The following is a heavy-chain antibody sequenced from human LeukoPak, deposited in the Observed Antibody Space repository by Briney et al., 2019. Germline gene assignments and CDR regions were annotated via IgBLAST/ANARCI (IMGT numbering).Heavy chain of an antibody. Sequence: RSGGSLRLSCAASGFTFTSYAMSWVRQAPRKGLEWVSLIIGSADSTYYADSVRGRFTISRDNSKNTLYLQMNSLRAEDTAVYYCTKRGSGLYYYGMDVWGQGTTVTVSS. CDR1: GFTFTSYA. D-gene: IGHD3-16*01. V-gene: IGHV3-23*01. J-gene: IGHJ6*02. CDR3: TKRGSGLYYYGMDV. CDR2: IIGSADST.